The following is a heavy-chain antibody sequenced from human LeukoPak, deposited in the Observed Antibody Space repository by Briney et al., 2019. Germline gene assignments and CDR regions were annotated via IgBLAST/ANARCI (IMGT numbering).Heavy chain of an antibody. V-gene: IGHV4-31*03. Sequence: SETLSLTCTVSGGSISSGGYYWSWIRQHPGKGLEWIGYIYYSGSTYYNPSLKSRVTISVDTSKNQFSLKLSSVTAADTAVYYCARDGSGYDRYWYFDLWAVAPWSLSPQ. CDR1: GGSISSGGYY. CDR2: IYYSGST. CDR3: ARDGSGYDRYWYFDL. J-gene: IGHJ2*01. D-gene: IGHD5-12*01.